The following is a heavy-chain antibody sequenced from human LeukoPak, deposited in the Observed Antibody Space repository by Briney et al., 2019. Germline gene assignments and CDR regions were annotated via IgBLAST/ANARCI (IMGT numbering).Heavy chain of an antibody. CDR2: INVYNGNT. CDR3: ARDLLTDSVFYASGPPWFDP. D-gene: IGHD3-10*01. CDR1: GYTFTTSG. V-gene: IGHV1-18*01. J-gene: IGHJ5*02. Sequence: GASVKVSCKASGYTFTTSGINWVRQAPGQGLEWMGCINVYNGNTNYAQKFQGRVTLTTDKSTSTAYMEMRSLRSDDTAVYYCARDLLTDSVFYASGPPWFDPWGQGTLITVSS.